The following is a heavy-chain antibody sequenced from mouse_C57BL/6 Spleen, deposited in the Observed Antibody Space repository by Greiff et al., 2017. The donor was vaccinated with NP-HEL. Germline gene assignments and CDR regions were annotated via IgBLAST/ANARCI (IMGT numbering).Heavy chain of an antibody. J-gene: IGHJ3*01. D-gene: IGHD2-3*01. CDR1: GYTFTSYW. Sequence: QVQLQQPGAELVKPGASVKLSCKASGYTFTSYWMQWVKQRPGQGLEWIGEIDPSDSYTNYNQKFKGKATLTVDTSSSTAYMQLSSLTSEDSAVYYGASRGPIYDGYYGFAYWGQGTLVTVSA. CDR3: ASRGPIYDGYYGFAY. V-gene: IGHV1-50*01. CDR2: IDPSDSYT.